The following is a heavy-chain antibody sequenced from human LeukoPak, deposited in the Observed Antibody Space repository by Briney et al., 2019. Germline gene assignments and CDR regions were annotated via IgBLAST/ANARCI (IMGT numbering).Heavy chain of an antibody. Sequence: ASVKVSCKASGGTFSSYAISWVRQAPGQGLEWMGGIIPIFGTANYAQKFEGRVTITADESTSTAYMELSSLRSEDTAVYYCARELRRGYATLDYWGQGTLVTVSS. CDR3: ARELRRGYATLDY. D-gene: IGHD2-15*01. CDR2: IIPIFGTA. J-gene: IGHJ4*02. CDR1: GGTFSSYA. V-gene: IGHV1-69*13.